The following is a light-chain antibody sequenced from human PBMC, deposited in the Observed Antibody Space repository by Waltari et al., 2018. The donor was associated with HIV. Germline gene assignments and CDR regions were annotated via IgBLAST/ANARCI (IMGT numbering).Light chain of an antibody. Sequence: QSALTQPPSASGSPGQSVTISCTGPSSDVGGYKYVSWYQQHPGKAPKLMIYEVNKRPSGVPDRFSGSKSANTASLTVSGLQADDEADYYCNSYAGSNNWVFGGGTKLTVL. CDR1: SSDVGGYKY. CDR2: EVN. V-gene: IGLV2-8*01. CDR3: NSYAGSNNWV. J-gene: IGLJ3*02.